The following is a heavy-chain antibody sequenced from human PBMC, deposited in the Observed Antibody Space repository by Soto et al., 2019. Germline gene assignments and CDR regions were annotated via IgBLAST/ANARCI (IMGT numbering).Heavy chain of an antibody. D-gene: IGHD6-13*01. CDR3: AKGQLAYYYYYGMDV. CDR1: GFTFVDYA. J-gene: IGHJ6*02. V-gene: IGHV3-9*01. CDR2: ISWNSGSI. Sequence: EVQLVESGGGLVQPGRSLRLSCAASGFTFVDYAMHWVRQAPGKGLEWVSGISWNSGSIGYADSVKGRFTISRDNAKNSLYLQMNSLRAEDTALYYCAKGQLAYYYYYGMDVWGQGTTVTVSS.